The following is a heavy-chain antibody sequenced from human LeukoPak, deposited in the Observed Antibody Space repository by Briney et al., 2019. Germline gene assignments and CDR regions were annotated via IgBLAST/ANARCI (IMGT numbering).Heavy chain of an antibody. CDR2: ISSSGSTI. D-gene: IGHD3-22*01. J-gene: IGHJ4*02. CDR3: ARVGNYYDSSGYYWHVKPGYFDY. Sequence: GGSLRLSCAASGFTFSDYYTSWIRQAPGKGLEWVSYISSSGSTIYYADSVKGRFTISRDNAKNSLYLQMNSLRAEDTAVYYCARVGNYYDSSGYYWHVKPGYFDYWGQGTLATVSS. V-gene: IGHV3-11*01. CDR1: GFTFSDYY.